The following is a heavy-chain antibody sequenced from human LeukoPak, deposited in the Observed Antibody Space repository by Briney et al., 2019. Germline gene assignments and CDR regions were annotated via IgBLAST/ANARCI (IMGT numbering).Heavy chain of an antibody. CDR1: GFTFNNYW. Sequence: GGSLRLSCAASGFTFNNYWMTWVRQAPGRGLEWVANINQDGNLKYYVDPVKGRFTISRDDAKNSLSLQMNSLRAEDTAVYYCARDIFDYWGQGTLVTVSS. J-gene: IGHJ4*02. V-gene: IGHV3-7*05. CDR2: INQDGNLK. CDR3: ARDIFDY.